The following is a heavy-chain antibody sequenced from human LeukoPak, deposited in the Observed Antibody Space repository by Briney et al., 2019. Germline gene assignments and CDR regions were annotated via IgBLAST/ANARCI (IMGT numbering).Heavy chain of an antibody. D-gene: IGHD4-17*01. V-gene: IGHV1-69*05. CDR1: GGTFSSYA. J-gene: IGHJ4*02. CDR3: ARDPSDYGDRFDY. CDR2: IIPIFGTA. Sequence: PVKVSCKASGGTFSSYAISWVRQAPGQGLEWMGRIIPIFGTANYAQKFQGRVTITTDESTSTAYMELSSLRSEDTAVYYCARDPSDYGDRFDYWGQGTLVTVSS.